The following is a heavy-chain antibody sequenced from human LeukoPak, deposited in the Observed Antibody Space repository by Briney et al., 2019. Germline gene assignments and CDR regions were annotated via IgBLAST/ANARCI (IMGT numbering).Heavy chain of an antibody. CDR1: GYSISSGYY. CDR2: IYHSGST. V-gene: IGHV4-38-2*02. D-gene: IGHD3-22*01. Sequence: SETLSLTCTVSGYSISSGYYWGWIRQPPGKGLEWIGSIYHSGSTYYNPSLKSRVTISVDTSKNQFSLKLSSVTAADTAVYYCARAGETYYYDSSGYFFDYWGQGTLVTVSS. J-gene: IGHJ4*02. CDR3: ARAGETYYYDSSGYFFDY.